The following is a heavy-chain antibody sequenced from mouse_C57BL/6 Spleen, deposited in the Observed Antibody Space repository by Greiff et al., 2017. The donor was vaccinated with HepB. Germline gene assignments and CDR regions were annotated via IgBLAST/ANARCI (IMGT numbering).Heavy chain of an antibody. CDR1: GYTFTDYN. D-gene: IGHD2-4*01. Sequence: VQLQQSGPELVKPGASVKIPCKASGYTFTDYNMDWVKQSHGKSLEWIGDINPNNGGTIYNQKFKGKATLTVDKSSSTAYMELRSLTSEDTAVYYCARYDYDGVYAMDYWGQGTSVTVSS. CDR3: ARYDYDGVYAMDY. CDR2: INPNNGGT. J-gene: IGHJ4*01. V-gene: IGHV1-18*01.